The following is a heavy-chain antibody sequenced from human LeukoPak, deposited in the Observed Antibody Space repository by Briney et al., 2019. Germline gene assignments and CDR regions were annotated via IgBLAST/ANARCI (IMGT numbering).Heavy chain of an antibody. Sequence: SVKVSCKASGCTFSSCAISWVRQAPGQGLEWRGGIIPIFGIASCAKKFEGRVTITTDESTSTVYMELSSLRSEERDVYYCASGGTTWCCWGTGTLVTVSS. V-gene: IGHV1-69*05. CDR3: ASGGTTWCC. CDR2: IIPIFGIA. CDR1: GCTFSSCA. D-gene: IGHD2/OR15-2a*01. J-gene: IGHJ4*02.